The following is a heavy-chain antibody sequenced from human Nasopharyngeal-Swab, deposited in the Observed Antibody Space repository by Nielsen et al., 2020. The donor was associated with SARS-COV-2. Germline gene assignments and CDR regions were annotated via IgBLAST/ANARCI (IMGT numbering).Heavy chain of an antibody. CDR3: AREDGVNTNDY. V-gene: IGHV3-30*03. J-gene: IGHJ4*02. Sequence: GESLKISCVASGFTFSSFGMHWVRQAPGKGLEWVAFIAHDASNEYYGDSVKGRFTISRDNAKNSLYLEMNSLRVEDTAVYYCAREDGVNTNDYWGQGTLVTVSS. CDR1: GFTFSSFG. D-gene: IGHD5-24*01. CDR2: IAHDASNE.